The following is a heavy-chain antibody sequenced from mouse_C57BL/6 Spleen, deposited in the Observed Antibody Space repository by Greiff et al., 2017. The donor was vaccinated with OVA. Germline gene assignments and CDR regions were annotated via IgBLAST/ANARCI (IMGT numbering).Heavy chain of an antibody. CDR1: GYTFTTYN. J-gene: IGHJ1*03. V-gene: IGHV1-22*01. CDR3: ARSNCYYPADV. CDR2: INPNNGGT. Sequence: EVQLQQSGPELVTPGASVTMSCKASGYTFTTYNMHWVKQSHGKSLEWIGYINPNNGGTSYNQKFKGKATLTANKSSSTAYMELRSLTSEDSAVYYCARSNCYYPADVWGTGTTVTVSA. D-gene: IGHD2-3*01.